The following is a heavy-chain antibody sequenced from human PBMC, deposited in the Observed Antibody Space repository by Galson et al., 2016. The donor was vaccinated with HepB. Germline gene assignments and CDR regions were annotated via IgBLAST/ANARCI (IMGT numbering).Heavy chain of an antibody. J-gene: IGHJ4*02. CDR1: GFSFSTYA. D-gene: IGHD3-22*01. V-gene: IGHV3-33*01. Sequence: SLRLSCAVSGFSFSTYAFHWVRQAPGKGLEWVAVIWHDGSKKYYADSVRGRFTISRDNSKNTLYLQMNSLRAEEPAVYFCARGPYEDGVASLDYWGPGTLVTVSS. CDR2: IWHDGSKK. CDR3: ARGPYEDGVASLDY.